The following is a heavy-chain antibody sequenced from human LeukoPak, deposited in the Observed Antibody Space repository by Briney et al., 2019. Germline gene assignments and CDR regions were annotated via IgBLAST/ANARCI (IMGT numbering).Heavy chain of an antibody. CDR1: GGSISSYY. V-gene: IGHV4-59*01. CDR2: IYYSGST. D-gene: IGHD1-26*01. Sequence: PSETLSLTCTVSGGSISSYYWSWIRQPPGKGLEWIGYIYYSGSTNYNPSLKSRVTISVDTSKNQFSLKLSSVTAADTAVYYCAREGPYSGNYYEDYWGQGTLVTVSS. J-gene: IGHJ4*02. CDR3: AREGPYSGNYYEDY.